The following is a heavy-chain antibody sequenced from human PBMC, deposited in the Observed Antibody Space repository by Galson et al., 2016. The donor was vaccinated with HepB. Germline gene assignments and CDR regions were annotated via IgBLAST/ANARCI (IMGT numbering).Heavy chain of an antibody. V-gene: IGHV3-48*02. Sequence: SLRLSCAASGFTFSIYSMNWVRQAPGKGLEWVAYLRSTSDTIYSADSVKGRFTISRDNDKNSLYLQLSNLRDDDPALYYFARESQGGLGYWGQGTLVTVSS. J-gene: IGHJ4*02. CDR3: ARESQGGLGY. CDR2: LRSTSDTI. D-gene: IGHD3-16*01. CDR1: GFTFSIYS.